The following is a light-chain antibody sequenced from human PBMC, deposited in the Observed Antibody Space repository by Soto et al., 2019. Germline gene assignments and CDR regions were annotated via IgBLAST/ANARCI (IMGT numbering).Light chain of an antibody. J-gene: IGKJ1*01. CDR3: QQYARTPRT. Sequence: EIVLTQSPATLSLSPGEIATLSCSASQSISSSYLAWYQQKPGQAPRLLIYGVSSRATGIPDRFTGSGSETDFTLTINRLEPEDFAVYYCQQYARTPRTFGQGTKVDIK. CDR2: GVS. CDR1: QSISSSY. V-gene: IGKV3-20*01.